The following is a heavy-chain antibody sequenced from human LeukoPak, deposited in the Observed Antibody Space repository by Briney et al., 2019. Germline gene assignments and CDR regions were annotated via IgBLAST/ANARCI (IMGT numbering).Heavy chain of an antibody. J-gene: IGHJ6*02. CDR2: INTNTGNP. V-gene: IGHV7-4-1*02. Sequence: ASVKVSCKASGYTFTSYAMNWVRQAPGQGLEWMGWINTNTGNPTYAQGFTGRFVFSLDTSVSTAYLQISSLKAEDTAVYYCARVSAPSSGSYYYYYYGMDVWGQGTTVTVSS. D-gene: IGHD3-10*01. CDR3: ARVSAPSSGSYYYYYYGMDV. CDR1: GYTFTSYA.